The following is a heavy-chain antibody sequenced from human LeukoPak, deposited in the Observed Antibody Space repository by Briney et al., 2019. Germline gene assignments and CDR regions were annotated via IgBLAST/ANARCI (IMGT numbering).Heavy chain of an antibody. V-gene: IGHV3-21*01. CDR1: ESTFSSFP. Sequence: GGSLSLSCTASESTFSSFPMSWVRQAPGRGLVWISSISSSGSLIYYADSLKGRFTVSRDNAKNSLYVQMNSLRAEDTALYYCAKIGVSGQWYFDLWGRGTLVTVSS. CDR2: ISSSGSLI. D-gene: IGHD5/OR15-5a*01. J-gene: IGHJ2*01. CDR3: AKIGVSGQWYFDL.